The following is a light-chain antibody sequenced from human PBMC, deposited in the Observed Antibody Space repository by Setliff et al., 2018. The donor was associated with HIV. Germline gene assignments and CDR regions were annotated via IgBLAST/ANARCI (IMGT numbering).Light chain of an antibody. Sequence: QSALTQPRSVSGSPGQSVTISCTGSSSDVGGYNFVSWYQQHPGKVPKLIIYDVTKRPSGVPDRFSASKSGNTASLTISGLRAEDEADYYCCSYAGSKTELFGGGTKVTVL. CDR2: DVT. J-gene: IGLJ3*02. CDR3: CSYAGSKTEL. V-gene: IGLV2-11*01. CDR1: SSDVGGYNF.